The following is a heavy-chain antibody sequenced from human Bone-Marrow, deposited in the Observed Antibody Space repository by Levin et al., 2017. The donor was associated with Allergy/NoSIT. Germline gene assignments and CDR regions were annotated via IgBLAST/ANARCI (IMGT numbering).Heavy chain of an antibody. Sequence: GESLKISCKVSGYTLTELSMHWVRQAPGEGLEWMGGFDPEDTKTIYAQTFQGRVTMTEDTYTNTAHIELSSLRSEDTAVYYCATETRITMIIGGFDPWGQGTLVTVSS. V-gene: IGHV1-24*01. CDR3: ATETRITMIIGGFDP. CDR1: GYTLTELS. CDR2: FDPEDTKT. J-gene: IGHJ5*02. D-gene: IGHD3-22*01.